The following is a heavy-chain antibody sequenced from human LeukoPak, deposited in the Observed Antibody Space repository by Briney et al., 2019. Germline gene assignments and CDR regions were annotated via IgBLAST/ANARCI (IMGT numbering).Heavy chain of an antibody. D-gene: IGHD3-22*01. V-gene: IGHV4-34*01. J-gene: IGHJ6*03. CDR1: GGSISSYY. CDR2: INHSGST. Sequence: SETLSLTCTVSGGSISSYYWSWIRQPPGKGLEWIGEINHSGSTNYNPSLKSRVTISVDTSKNQFSLKLSSVTAADTAVYYCARGLRYYYDSSGYYPYSYYYYYMDVWGKGTTVTVSS. CDR3: ARGLRYYYDSSGYYPYSYYYYYMDV.